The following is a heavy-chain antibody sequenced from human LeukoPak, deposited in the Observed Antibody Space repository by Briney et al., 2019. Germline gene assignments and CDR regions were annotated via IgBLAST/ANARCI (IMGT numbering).Heavy chain of an antibody. Sequence: ASETLSLTCTVSGGSISSTSYFWAWIRQPPGKGLEWIGSIYYSGSTYYNPSLKSRVTTSVDTSKNRFSLKLTSVTAADTAVYYCARELHSGSYYFDYWGQGTLVTVSS. CDR1: GGSISSTSYF. D-gene: IGHD1-26*01. V-gene: IGHV4-39*07. CDR3: ARELHSGSYYFDY. CDR2: IYYSGST. J-gene: IGHJ4*02.